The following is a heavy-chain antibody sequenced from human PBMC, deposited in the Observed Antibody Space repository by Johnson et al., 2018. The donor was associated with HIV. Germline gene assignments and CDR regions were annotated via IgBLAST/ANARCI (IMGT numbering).Heavy chain of an antibody. J-gene: IGHJ3*02. D-gene: IGHD3-22*01. V-gene: IGHV3-7*02. CDR1: GFTFSSYW. Sequence: VQLVESGGGLVKPGGSLRLSCAASGFTFSSYWMSWVRQAPGKGLEWVANIKQDGSEKYYVDSVKGRFTISRYNAKNSLYLQMNSLRAEDTAVYYCARYHYYDSRLNDAFDIWGQGTMVTVSS. CDR2: IKQDGSEK. CDR3: ARYHYYDSRLNDAFDI.